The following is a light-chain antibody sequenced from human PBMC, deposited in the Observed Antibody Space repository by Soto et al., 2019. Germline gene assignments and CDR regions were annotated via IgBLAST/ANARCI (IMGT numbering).Light chain of an antibody. CDR1: QSVSNNY. CDR2: GAS. Sequence: EIVLTQSPGTLSLSPGERATLSCRASQSVSNNYLAWYQQKPGQAPRLLIYGASNRATGIPDRFSGSGSGTDLTITISRLEPEDFAVYYCQQRSNWPRTFGQGTKVDIK. CDR3: QQRSNWPRT. J-gene: IGKJ1*01. V-gene: IGKV3D-20*02.